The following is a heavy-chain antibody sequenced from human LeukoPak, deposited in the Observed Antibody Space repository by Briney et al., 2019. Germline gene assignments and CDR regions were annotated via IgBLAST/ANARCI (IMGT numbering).Heavy chain of an antibody. Sequence: PSETLSLTCTVSGGSISSGGYYWSWIRQHPGKGLEWIGYIYYSGSTYYNPSLKSRVTISVDTSKNQFSLKLSSVTAADTAVYYCTSTYGSGSYFDYWGQGTLDTVSS. CDR2: IYYSGST. D-gene: IGHD3-10*01. CDR1: GGSISSGGYY. V-gene: IGHV4-30-4*08. CDR3: TSTYGSGSYFDY. J-gene: IGHJ4*02.